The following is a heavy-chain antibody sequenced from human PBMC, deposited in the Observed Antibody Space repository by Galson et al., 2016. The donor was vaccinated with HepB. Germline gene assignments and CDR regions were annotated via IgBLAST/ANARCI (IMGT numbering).Heavy chain of an antibody. CDR1: GASISGYY. Sequence: ETLSLTCTVSGASISGYYLSWIRQPPGKGLEWIGYICYSGRTNYNPSLKSRVTISVDPSKNQFSLKLSSVTAADTAVYYCARDDSGGWYGFHYGMDVWGQGTTVTVSS. V-gene: IGHV4-59*01. CDR2: ICYSGRT. D-gene: IGHD6-19*01. J-gene: IGHJ6*02. CDR3: ARDDSGGWYGFHYGMDV.